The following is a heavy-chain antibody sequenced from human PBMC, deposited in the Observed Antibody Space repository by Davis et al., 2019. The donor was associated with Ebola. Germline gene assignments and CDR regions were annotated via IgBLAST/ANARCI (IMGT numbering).Heavy chain of an antibody. D-gene: IGHD6-13*01. J-gene: IGHJ4*02. CDR2: IYYSGGT. V-gene: IGHV4-59*01. CDR3: ARLAAADEGLDY. Sequence: SETLSLTCTVSGGSISSYYWSWIRQPPGKGLEWIGYIYYSGGTNYNPSLKSRVTISVDTSKNQFSLKLSSVTAADTAVYYCARLAAADEGLDYWGQGTLVTVSS. CDR1: GGSISSYY.